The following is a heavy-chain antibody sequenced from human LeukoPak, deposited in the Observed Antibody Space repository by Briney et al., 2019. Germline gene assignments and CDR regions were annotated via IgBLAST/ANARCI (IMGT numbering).Heavy chain of an antibody. J-gene: IGHJ6*02. CDR1: GGSISSYY. Sequence: PSETLSLTCTVSGGSISSYYWSWIRQPPGKGLEWIGYIYYSGSTNYNPSLKSRVTISVDTSKNQFSLKLSSVTAADTAVYYCARDDHYCGGDCYSPSGGYGMDVWGQGTTVTVSS. D-gene: IGHD2-21*02. CDR3: ARDDHYCGGDCYSPSGGYGMDV. CDR2: IYYSGST. V-gene: IGHV4-59*01.